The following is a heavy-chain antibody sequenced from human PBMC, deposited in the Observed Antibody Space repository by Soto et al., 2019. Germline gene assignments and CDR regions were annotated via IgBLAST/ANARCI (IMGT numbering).Heavy chain of an antibody. Sequence: SETLSLTCTVSGGSISSHYWTWIRQPAGKGLEWIGRIYTSGTTNYNPSLTSRVTTSVDTSKNQFSLNLTSVTAADTAVYYCARDRGQLWPLDYWGQGTLVTVSS. V-gene: IGHV4-4*07. D-gene: IGHD5-18*01. CDR1: GGSISSHY. CDR2: IYTSGTT. J-gene: IGHJ4*02. CDR3: ARDRGQLWPLDY.